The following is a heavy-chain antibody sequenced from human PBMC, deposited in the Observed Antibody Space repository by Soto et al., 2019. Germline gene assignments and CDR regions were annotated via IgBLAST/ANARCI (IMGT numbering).Heavy chain of an antibody. J-gene: IGHJ5*02. CDR3: ARSPLQNVNLFDP. Sequence: PSETLSLTCAVSGCSISSGGYSWSWIRQPPGKGLEWIGYIYHSGSTYYNPSLKSRVTISVDTSKNQFSLKLSSVTAAGTAVYYCARSPLQNVNLFDPWGQGTLVTVSS. V-gene: IGHV4-30-2*01. CDR2: IYHSGST. CDR1: GCSISSGGYS.